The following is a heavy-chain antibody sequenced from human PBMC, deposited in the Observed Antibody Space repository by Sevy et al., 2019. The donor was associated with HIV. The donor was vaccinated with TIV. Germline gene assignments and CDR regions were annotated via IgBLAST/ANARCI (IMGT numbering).Heavy chain of an antibody. J-gene: IGHJ3*02. Sequence: SETLSLTCTVSGGSISSGDYYWSWIRQPPGKGLEWIGYIYYSGSTYYNPSLKSRVTISVDTSKNQFSLQLSSVTAADTAVYYCARGRGSSKYYDILTGAFDIWGQGTMVTVSS. CDR1: GGSISSGDYY. CDR2: IYYSGST. V-gene: IGHV4-30-4*01. D-gene: IGHD3-9*01. CDR3: ARGRGSSKYYDILTGAFDI.